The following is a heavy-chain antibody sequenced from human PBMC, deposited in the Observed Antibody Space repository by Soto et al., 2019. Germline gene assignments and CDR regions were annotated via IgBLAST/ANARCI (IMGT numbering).Heavy chain of an antibody. J-gene: IGHJ4*02. D-gene: IGHD2-2*01. Sequence: PWGSLRLSCAASGFTFISYWMHLCRQCPVKWLVWVSRINRDGSDTTYADSVKGRFTVSRDNAKDTLYLQMNSLRAEDTAAYYCARDLRAYCSSTSCYEFGYWGQGTLVTVS. CDR2: INRDGSDT. CDR1: GFTFISYW. V-gene: IGHV3-74*01. CDR3: ARDLRAYCSSTSCYEFGY.